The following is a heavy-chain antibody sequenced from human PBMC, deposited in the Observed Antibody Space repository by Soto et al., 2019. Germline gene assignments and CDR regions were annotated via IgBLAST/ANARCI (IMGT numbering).Heavy chain of an antibody. J-gene: IGHJ6*02. V-gene: IGHV3-30*18. CDR1: GFTFSSYG. Sequence: QVQLVESGGGVVQPGRSLRLSCAASGFTFSSYGMHWVRQAPGKGLEWVAVISYDGSNKYYADSVKGRFTISRDNSKNTLYLQMNSLRAEDTAVYYCAKDLEQLVPHYYYGMDVWGQGTTVTVSS. D-gene: IGHD6-13*01. CDR2: ISYDGSNK. CDR3: AKDLEQLVPHYYYGMDV.